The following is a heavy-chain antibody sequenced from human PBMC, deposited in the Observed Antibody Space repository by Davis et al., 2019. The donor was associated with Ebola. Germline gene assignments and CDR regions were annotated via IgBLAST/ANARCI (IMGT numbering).Heavy chain of an antibody. J-gene: IGHJ3*02. CDR2: IIPILGIA. CDR3: ARYARPGIAVAGHDAFDI. Sequence: SVKVSCKASGGTFSSYAISWVRQAPGQGLEWMGRIIPILGIANYAQKFQGRVTITADKSTSTAYMELSSLRSEDTAVYYCARYARPGIAVAGHDAFDIWGQGTMVTVSS. D-gene: IGHD6-19*01. CDR1: GGTFSSYA. V-gene: IGHV1-69*04.